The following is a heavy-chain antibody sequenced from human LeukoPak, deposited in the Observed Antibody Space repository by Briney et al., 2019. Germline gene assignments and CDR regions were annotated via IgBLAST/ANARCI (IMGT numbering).Heavy chain of an antibody. CDR1: GGSISSYY. Sequence: SETLSLTCTVSGGSISSYYWSWIRQPPGKGLEWIGYIYYSGSTYYNPSLKSRVTISVDTSKNQFSLKLSSVTAADTAVYYCARRRNYFDYWGQGTLVTVSS. J-gene: IGHJ4*02. CDR3: ARRRNYFDY. CDR2: IYYSGST. V-gene: IGHV4-59*04.